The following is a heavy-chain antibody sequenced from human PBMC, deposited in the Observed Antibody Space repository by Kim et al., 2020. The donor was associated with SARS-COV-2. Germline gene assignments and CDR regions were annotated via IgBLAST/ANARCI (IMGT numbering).Heavy chain of an antibody. D-gene: IGHD1-7*01. CDR3: ATDFNWSYDH. J-gene: IGHJ5*02. CDR2: GAT. Sequence: GATKYAQKFQGRDTKTRDTSNNTAYMELSSLTSDDTAVYYCATDFNWSYDHWGQGTLITVSS. V-gene: IGHV1-2*02.